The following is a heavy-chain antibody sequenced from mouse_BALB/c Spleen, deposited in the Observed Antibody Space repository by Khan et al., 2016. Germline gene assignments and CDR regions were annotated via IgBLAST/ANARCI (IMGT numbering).Heavy chain of an antibody. D-gene: IGHD2-2*01. V-gene: IGHV1-9*01. CDR1: GYTFSSYW. CDR3: AREAYGSYAMDY. CDR2: ILPRSGST. J-gene: IGHJ4*01. Sequence: QVQLKQSGAELMKPGASVKISCKATGYTFSSYWIEWVKQRPGHGLEWIGEILPRSGSTNYNEKFKGKATFTADTSSNTAYMQLSSLTSEDSAVYYCAREAYGSYAMDYWGQGTSVTVSS.